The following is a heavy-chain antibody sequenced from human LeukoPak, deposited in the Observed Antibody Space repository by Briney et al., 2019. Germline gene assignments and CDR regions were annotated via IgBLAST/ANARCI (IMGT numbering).Heavy chain of an antibody. CDR2: IYSGGST. D-gene: IGHD5-12*01. V-gene: IGHV3-53*01. J-gene: IGHJ4*02. CDR1: GFTVSSNY. Sequence: GGSLRLSCAASGFTVSSNYMSWVRQAPGKGLEWVSVIYSGGSTYYADSVKGRFTISRDNSKNTLYLQMNSLRAEDTAVYYCARDYGSIVATTPYYFDYWGQGTLVTVSS. CDR3: ARDYGSIVATTPYYFDY.